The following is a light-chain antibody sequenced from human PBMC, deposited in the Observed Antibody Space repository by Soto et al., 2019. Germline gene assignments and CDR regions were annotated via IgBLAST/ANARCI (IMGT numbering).Light chain of an antibody. J-gene: IGKJ3*01. CDR1: QSLAGNY. CDR2: AAS. CDR3: QQYVSKTT. Sequence: DIVLTQSPGTLSLSPGETATLSCRASQSLAGNYLAWYQQKPGQAPRLLISAASSRATGIPDRFSGSGSGTDFTLTISGLEPEDFAVYYCQQYVSKTTFGPGTKVDIK. V-gene: IGKV3-20*01.